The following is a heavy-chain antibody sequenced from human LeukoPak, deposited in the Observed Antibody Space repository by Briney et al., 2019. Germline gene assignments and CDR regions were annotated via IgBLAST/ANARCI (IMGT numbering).Heavy chain of an antibody. V-gene: IGHV1-2*06. J-gene: IGHJ3*02. CDR3: ARRRATIVVDDAFDI. Sequence: ASVKVSCKASGYTFTDYYIHWVRQAPGQGLEWIGRIHPNSGGTTYAQKFQVSATMTMDTSISIAYMELSRLRSDDTAVYYCARRRATIVVDDAFDIWGQGTMVSVSS. CDR1: GYTFTDYY. D-gene: IGHD3-22*01. CDR2: IHPNSGGT.